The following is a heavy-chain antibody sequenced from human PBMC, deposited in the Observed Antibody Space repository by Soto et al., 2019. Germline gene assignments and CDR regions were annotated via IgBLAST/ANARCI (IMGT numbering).Heavy chain of an antibody. D-gene: IGHD4-17*01. CDR1: GFTFSNAW. V-gene: IGHV3-15*01. J-gene: IGHJ4*02. CDR3: TTDPGDYAVPDY. CDR2: IKSKTDGGTT. Sequence: GGSLRLSCAASGFTFSNAWMSWVRQAPGKGLEWVGRIKSKTDGGTTDYAAPVKGRFTISRDDSKNTLYLQMNSLKTEDTAVYYCTTDPGDYAVPDYWGQGTLVTVSS.